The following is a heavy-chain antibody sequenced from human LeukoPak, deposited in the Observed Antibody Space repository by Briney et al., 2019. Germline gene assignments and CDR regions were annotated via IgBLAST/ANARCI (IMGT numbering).Heavy chain of an antibody. V-gene: IGHV4-39*01. CDR2: IYYSGST. D-gene: IGHD3-16*01. CDR1: GGSISSTTYY. CDR3: VRGSTLRHYQY. Sequence: KPSETLSLTCTVSGGSISSTTYYWGWIRRPPGEGLEWIGSIYYSGSTYYNPSLKSRVTVSVDTSKNQFSLILNSVTAADTAVYYCVRGSTLRHYQYWGQGTLVTVSS. J-gene: IGHJ4*02.